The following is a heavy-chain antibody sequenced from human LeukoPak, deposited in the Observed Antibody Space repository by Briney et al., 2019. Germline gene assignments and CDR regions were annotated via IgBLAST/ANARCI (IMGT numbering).Heavy chain of an antibody. J-gene: IGHJ6*03. CDR2: ISGSGGST. D-gene: IGHD3-10*01. CDR1: GFTFSSYA. CDR3: AKASGSYPYYYYYMDV. V-gene: IGHV3-23*01. Sequence: GGSLRLSCAASGFTFSSYAMSWVRQAPGKGLEWVSAISGSGGSTYYADSVKGRFTISRDNSKNTLYLQMNSLRAEDTAVYYCAKASGSYPYYYYYMDVWGKGTTVTVSS.